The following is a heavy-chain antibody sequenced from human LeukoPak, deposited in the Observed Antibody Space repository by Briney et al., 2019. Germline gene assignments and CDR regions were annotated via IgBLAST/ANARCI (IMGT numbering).Heavy chain of an antibody. J-gene: IGHJ4*02. CDR1: GFTFSDYW. D-gene: IGHD6-13*01. V-gene: IGHV3-74*01. Sequence: GGSLRLSCAASGFTFSDYWMHWVRQAPGKGLVWVSHINADEDRAAYADSVKGRFTISRDNARNTLYLQMNSLRAEDTAVYSCARAVAAADSYWGRGTLVTVSS. CDR2: INADEDRA. CDR3: ARAVAAADSY.